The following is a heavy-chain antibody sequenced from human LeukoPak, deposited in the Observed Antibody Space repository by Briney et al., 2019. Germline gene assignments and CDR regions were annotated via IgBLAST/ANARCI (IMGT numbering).Heavy chain of an antibody. CDR3: ATLKRGSVFGYFNF. D-gene: IGHD3-3*01. CDR2: LRDTEST. V-gene: IGHV4-59*11. J-gene: IGHJ4*02. Sequence: SETLSLTCTVSGASISTHYWGWLRQPPRKELEWIAYLRDTESTKDNPSLKSRVALSADTSKNQFSLRLTSVTAADTAIYYCATLKRGSVFGYFNFWGQGLLVTVSS. CDR1: GASISTHY.